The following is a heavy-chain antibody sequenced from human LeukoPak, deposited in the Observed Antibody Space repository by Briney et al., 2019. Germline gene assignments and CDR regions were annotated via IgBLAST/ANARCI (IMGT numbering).Heavy chain of an antibody. CDR1: GGSISSYY. CDR2: IYTSGST. CDR3: ARARFEPNYYYYYMDV. Sequence: SETLSLTCTVSGGSISSYYWSWIRQPAGKGLEWIGRIYTSGSTNYNPSLKSRVTMSVDTSKNQFSLKLSSVTAADTAVYYCARARFEPNYYYYYMDVWGKGTTVTVSS. J-gene: IGHJ6*03. D-gene: IGHD3-10*01. V-gene: IGHV4-4*07.